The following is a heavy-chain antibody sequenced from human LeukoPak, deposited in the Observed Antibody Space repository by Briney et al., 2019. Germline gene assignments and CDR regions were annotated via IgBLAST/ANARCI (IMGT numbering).Heavy chain of an antibody. D-gene: IGHD3-3*01. CDR2: INHSGST. J-gene: IGHJ4*02. V-gene: IGHV4-34*01. Sequence: PSETLSLTCAVYGGSFSGYYWSWIRQPPGKGLEWIGEINHSGSTNYNPSLKSRVTISVDTSKNQFSLKLSSVTAADTAVYYCAWRRHTYDFWSGSPFDYWGQGTLVTVSS. CDR1: GGSFSGYY. CDR3: AWRRHTYDFWSGSPFDY.